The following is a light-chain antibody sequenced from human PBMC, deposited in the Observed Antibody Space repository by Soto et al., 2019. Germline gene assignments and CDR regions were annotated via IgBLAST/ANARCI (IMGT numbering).Light chain of an antibody. Sequence: QSVLTQSPSASASLGASVKLTCTLSSGHSSYAIAWHQQQPEKGPRYLMKLNSDGSHSKGDGIPDRFSGSSSGAERYLTXSSLQSEDEADYYCQTWGTGIHVFGGGTQLTVL. CDR2: LNSDGSH. CDR1: SGHSSYA. J-gene: IGLJ7*01. V-gene: IGLV4-69*01. CDR3: QTWGTGIHV.